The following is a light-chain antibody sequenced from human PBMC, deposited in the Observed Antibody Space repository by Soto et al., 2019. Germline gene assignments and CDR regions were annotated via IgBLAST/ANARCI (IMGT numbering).Light chain of an antibody. CDR3: HQYHNHPYT. CDR2: WES. CDR1: QNVLYTSNNKNQ. Sequence: DIVMTQSPDSLAVSLGERATINCKSSQNVLYTSNNKNQLAWYQQKPGQPPKLLIYWESTRESGVPDRFSGNGSVTTFTLTISILEAEDVAVYSCHQYHNHPYTFGQGTQLEIK. J-gene: IGKJ2*01. V-gene: IGKV4-1*01.